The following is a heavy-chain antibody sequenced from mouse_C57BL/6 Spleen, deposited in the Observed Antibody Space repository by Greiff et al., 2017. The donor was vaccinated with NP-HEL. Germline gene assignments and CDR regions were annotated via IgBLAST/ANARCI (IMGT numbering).Heavy chain of an antibody. CDR3: AKKGDYDGGYAMDY. Sequence: QVQLKESGPGLVQPSQSLSITCTVSGFSLTSYGVHWVRQPPGKGLEWLGVIWSGGSTDYNAAFISRLSISKDNSKSQVFFKMNSLQADDTAIYYCAKKGDYDGGYAMDYWGQGTSVTVSS. CDR1: GFSLTSYG. J-gene: IGHJ4*01. CDR2: IWSGGST. V-gene: IGHV2-4*01. D-gene: IGHD2-4*01.